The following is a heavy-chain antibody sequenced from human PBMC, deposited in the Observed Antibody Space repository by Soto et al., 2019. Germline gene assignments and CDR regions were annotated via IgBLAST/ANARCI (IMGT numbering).Heavy chain of an antibody. CDR2: ISSSSSYI. J-gene: IGHJ6*02. V-gene: IGHV3-21*01. D-gene: IGHD6-6*01. CDR1: GFTFSSYS. Sequence: ESGGGLVKPGGSLRLSCAASGFTFSSYSMNWVRQAPGKGLEWVSSISSSSSYIYYADSVKGRFTISRDNAKNSLYLQMNSLRAEDTAVYYCARESRRYSSSSVYYGMDVWGQGTTVTVSS. CDR3: ARESRRYSSSSVYYGMDV.